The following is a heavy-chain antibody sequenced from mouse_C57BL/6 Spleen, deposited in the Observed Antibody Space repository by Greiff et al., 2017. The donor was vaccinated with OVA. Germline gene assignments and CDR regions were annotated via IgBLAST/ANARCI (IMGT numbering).Heavy chain of an antibody. CDR1: GYTFTSYW. CDR2: IDPSDSET. J-gene: IGHJ4*01. V-gene: IGHV1-52*01. Sequence: QVQLQQRGAELVRPGSSVKLSCKASGYTFTSYWMHWVKQRPIQGLEWIGNIDPSDSETHYNQKFKDKATLTVDKSSSTAYMQLSSLTSEDSAVYYCARKYYGSSSYAMDYWGQGTSVTVSS. D-gene: IGHD1-1*01. CDR3: ARKYYGSSSYAMDY.